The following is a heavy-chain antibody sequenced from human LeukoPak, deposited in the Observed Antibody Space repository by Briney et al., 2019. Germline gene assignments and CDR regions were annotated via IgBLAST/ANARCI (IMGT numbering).Heavy chain of an antibody. D-gene: IGHD2-15*01. CDR1: GFSLSSYR. J-gene: IGHJ3*02. CDR2: ISSTSSSI. CDR3: ARLECSGGSCYSAFDI. Sequence: GGSLRLSCAASGFSLSSYRMNWVRQAPGKGLEWVSSISSTSSSIYYADSVKGRFTISRDNAKNSLYLQMNSLRAEDTALYYCARLECSGGSCYSAFDIWGQGTMVTVSS. V-gene: IGHV3-21*01.